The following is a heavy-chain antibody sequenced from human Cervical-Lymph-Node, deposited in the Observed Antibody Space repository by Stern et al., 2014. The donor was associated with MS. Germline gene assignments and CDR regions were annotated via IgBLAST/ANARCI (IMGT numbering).Heavy chain of an antibody. CDR2: IIPFFGTA. D-gene: IGHD5-24*01. CDR3: ATRDMATVTNYYYGMDV. CDR1: GGTFSSYA. V-gene: IGHV1-69*01. J-gene: IGHJ6*02. Sequence: QMQLVQSGAEVKKPGSSVKVSCKASGGTFSSYAISWVRQAPGQGLEWMGGIIPFFGTANYVQRFQGRVTITADESTTTAYMELSSLRSEDTAVYYCATRDMATVTNYYYGMDVWGQGTTVIVSS.